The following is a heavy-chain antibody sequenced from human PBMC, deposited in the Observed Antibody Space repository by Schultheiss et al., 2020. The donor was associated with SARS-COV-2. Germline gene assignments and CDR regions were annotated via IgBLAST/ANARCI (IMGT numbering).Heavy chain of an antibody. D-gene: IGHD3-22*01. Sequence: SQTLSLTCTVSGGSISSSSYYWGWIRQPPGKGLEWIGRIYYSGSTNYNPSLKSRVTISVDTSKNQFSLKLSSVTAADTAVYYCARDNVDYYDSSGYPPPAYWGQGTLVTVSS. CDR2: IYYSGST. V-gene: IGHV4-39*07. CDR3: ARDNVDYYDSSGYPPPAY. CDR1: GGSISSSSYY. J-gene: IGHJ4*02.